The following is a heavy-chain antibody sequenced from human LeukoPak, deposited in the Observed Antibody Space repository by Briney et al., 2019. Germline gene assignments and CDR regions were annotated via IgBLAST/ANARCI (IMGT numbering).Heavy chain of an antibody. CDR1: GFTFSDYY. CDR3: AKDYAYYYGSGIGGFDY. J-gene: IGHJ4*02. D-gene: IGHD3-10*01. Sequence: GGSLRLSCAASGFTFSDYYMSWIRQAPGKGLEWVSYISSSGSTIYYADSVKGRFIISRDKSNNTLYLQMNSLRAEDTAVYYCAKDYAYYYGSGIGGFDYWGQGTLVTVSS. V-gene: IGHV3-11*01. CDR2: ISSSGSTI.